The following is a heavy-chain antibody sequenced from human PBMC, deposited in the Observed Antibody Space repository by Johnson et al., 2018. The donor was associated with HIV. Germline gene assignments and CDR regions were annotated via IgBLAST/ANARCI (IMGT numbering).Heavy chain of an antibody. CDR3: ARGSTYYDFWSGYAFDI. D-gene: IGHD3-3*01. V-gene: IGHV3-20*04. J-gene: IGHJ3*02. CDR1: GFTFDDYG. Sequence: VQLVESGGDVVQPGGSLRLSCAASGFTFDDYGMSWVRQAPGKGLEWVSAINWNGDNTGYTDSVKGRFTISRYNAKNSLYLQMNSLRAEDTALYYCARGSTYYDFWSGYAFDIWGQGTMVTVSS. CDR2: INWNGDNT.